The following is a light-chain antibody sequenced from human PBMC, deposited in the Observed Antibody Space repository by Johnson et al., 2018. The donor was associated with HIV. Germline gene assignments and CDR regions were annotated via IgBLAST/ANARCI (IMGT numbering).Light chain of an antibody. CDR2: DNN. Sequence: QPVLTQPPSVSAAPGQTVTISCSGSSSNVGSSFVSWYRQVPGTAPKLLIYDNNKRPSGIPGRFSGSKSGPSATLGITGLQTGDEADYYFGTWDSSLTSYVFGAGTKVTVL. V-gene: IGLV1-51*01. CDR1: SSNVGSSF. CDR3: GTWDSSLTSYV. J-gene: IGLJ1*01.